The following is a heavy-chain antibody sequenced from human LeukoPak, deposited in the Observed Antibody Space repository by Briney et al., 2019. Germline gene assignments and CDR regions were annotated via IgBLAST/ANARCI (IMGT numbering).Heavy chain of an antibody. V-gene: IGHV3-48*01. Sequence: GGSLRLSCAASGFTFSSYSMSWVRQAPGKGLEWVSYISSSSTIYYADSVKGRFTISRDNAKNSLYLQMNSLRAEDTAVYYCARDAGGDGYNWVFYYYYGMDVWGQGTTVTVSS. CDR1: GFTFSSYS. CDR3: ARDAGGDGYNWVFYYYYGMDV. D-gene: IGHD5-24*01. J-gene: IGHJ6*02. CDR2: ISSSSTI.